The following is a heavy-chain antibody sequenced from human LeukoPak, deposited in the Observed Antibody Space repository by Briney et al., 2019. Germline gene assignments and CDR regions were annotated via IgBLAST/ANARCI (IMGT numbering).Heavy chain of an antibody. V-gene: IGHV3-53*04. J-gene: IGHJ3*02. Sequence: GGSLRLSCAASGFTFSDYYMSWIRQAPGKGLEWVSIIYSSGSTYYADSVKGRFTISRHNSKNTLYLQMNSLRAEDTAVYYCAREVGGSAFDIWGQGTMVTVSS. CDR2: IYSSGST. D-gene: IGHD3-16*01. CDR3: AREVGGSAFDI. CDR1: GFTFSDYY.